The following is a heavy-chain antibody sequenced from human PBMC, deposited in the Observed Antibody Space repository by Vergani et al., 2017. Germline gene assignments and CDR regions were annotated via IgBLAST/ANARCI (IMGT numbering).Heavy chain of an antibody. CDR2: ISYDGSNT. CDR1: GFTFSSYA. J-gene: IGHJ4*02. Sequence: QVQLVESGGGVVQPGRSLRLSCAASGFTFSSYAMHWVRQAPGKGLEWVAVISYDGSNTYYADSVKGRLTISRDNSKNTLYLQMNSLRAEDTAVYYCARGGIPLNDYGDFFDYWGQGTLVTVSS. D-gene: IGHD4-17*01. V-gene: IGHV3-30*04. CDR3: ARGGIPLNDYGDFFDY.